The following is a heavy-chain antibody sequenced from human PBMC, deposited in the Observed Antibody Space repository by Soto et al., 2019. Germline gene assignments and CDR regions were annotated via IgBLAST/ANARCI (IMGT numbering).Heavy chain of an antibody. Sequence: QVQLQESGPGLVKPSGTLSLTCAVSGGSISSSNWWSWVRQPPGKGLEWIGEIYHSGSTNYNPSLKSRVTISVDKSKNQFSLKLSSVTAADTAVYYCARDQNQIRLHYYYGMDVWGQGTTVTVSS. D-gene: IGHD3-16*01. V-gene: IGHV4-4*02. CDR2: IYHSGST. CDR3: ARDQNQIRLHYYYGMDV. J-gene: IGHJ6*02. CDR1: GGSISSSNW.